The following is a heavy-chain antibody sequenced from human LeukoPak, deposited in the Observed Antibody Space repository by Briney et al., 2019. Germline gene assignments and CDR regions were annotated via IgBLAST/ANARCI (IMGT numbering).Heavy chain of an antibody. V-gene: IGHV3-53*05. J-gene: IGHJ3*01. CDR1: GFTVSSNY. CDR3: AKGGYGAGTYFKLEALDF. CDR2: IYSGGST. D-gene: IGHD3-10*01. Sequence: GGSLRLSCAASGFTVSSNYMSWVRQAPGKGLEWVSVIYSGGSTYYADSVKGRFTISRDNSKNALYLQMNSLRAEDTALYYCAKGGYGAGTYFKLEALDFWGQGTMVTVSS.